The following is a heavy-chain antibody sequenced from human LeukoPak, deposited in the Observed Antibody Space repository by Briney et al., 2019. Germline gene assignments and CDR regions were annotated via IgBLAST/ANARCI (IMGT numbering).Heavy chain of an antibody. J-gene: IGHJ4*02. V-gene: IGHV1-2*02. D-gene: IGHD3-16*02. CDR1: GYTFTAYY. Sequence: ASVKVSCKASGYTFTAYYMHWVRQAPGQGLEWMGWINPKSGGTNYAQKFQGRVTMTRDRPISTVYMELSRLRSDDTAVYYCARDNYDYVWGSYRYYSFDYWGQGTLVTISS. CDR2: INPKSGGT. CDR3: ARDNYDYVWGSYRYYSFDY.